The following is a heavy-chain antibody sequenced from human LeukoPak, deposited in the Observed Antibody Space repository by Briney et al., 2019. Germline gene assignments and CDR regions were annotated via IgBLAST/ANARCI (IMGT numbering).Heavy chain of an antibody. CDR2: IYHSGST. D-gene: IGHD4-17*01. CDR3: ARSTTVTTFDY. J-gene: IGHJ4*02. V-gene: IGHV4-30-2*01. Sequence: SQTLSLTCAVSGGSISSGGYSWRWIRQPPGKGLEWIGYIYHSGSTYYNPSLKSRVTISVDRSKNQFSLRLSSVTAADTAVYYCARSTTVTTFDYWGQGTLVTVSS. CDR1: GGSISSGGYS.